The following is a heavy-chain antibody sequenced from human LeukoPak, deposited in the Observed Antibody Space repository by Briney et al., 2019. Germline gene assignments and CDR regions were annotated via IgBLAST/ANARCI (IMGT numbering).Heavy chain of an antibody. CDR1: GGSFSIYY. J-gene: IGHJ6*03. CDR2: IYYSGST. D-gene: IGHD6-13*01. CDR3: ARGRAAAGTRLAYYYYMDV. V-gene: IGHV4-4*07. Sequence: PSETLSLTCTVSGGSFSIYYWSWIRQPAGKGLEWIGSIYYSGSTNYNPSLKSRVTISVDTSKNQFSLKLSSVTAADTAVYYCARGRAAAGTRLAYYYYMDVWGKGTTVTISS.